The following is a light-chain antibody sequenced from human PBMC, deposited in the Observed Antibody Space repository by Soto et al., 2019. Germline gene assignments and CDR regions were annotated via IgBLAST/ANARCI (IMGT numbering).Light chain of an antibody. Sequence: EIVLTQSPGTLSLSPGERATLSCRASQSIISSYLVWYQQKPGQAPRLLIYGASSRATGIPDRFSGSGSGTDVTLTISRLEPEDFAVYYCQRYGTSPPTFGGGTKVEIK. CDR3: QRYGTSPPT. CDR2: GAS. CDR1: QSIISSY. V-gene: IGKV3-20*01. J-gene: IGKJ4*01.